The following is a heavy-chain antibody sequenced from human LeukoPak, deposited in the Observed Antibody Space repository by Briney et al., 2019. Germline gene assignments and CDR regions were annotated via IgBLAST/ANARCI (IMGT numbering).Heavy chain of an antibody. V-gene: IGHV4-59*01. CDR1: GASISNYY. Sequence: SETPSLTCTVSGASISNYYWTWIRQPPGKGLEWIGYIYYSGSTNYRPSLKSRVTISVDTSKNQVSLRLRSVIAADTAVYSCARGLGNRSSGTRFDVFDIWAKGQWSPSL. CDR3: ARGLGNRSSGTRFDVFDI. CDR2: IYYSGST. J-gene: IGHJ3*02. D-gene: IGHD6-6*01.